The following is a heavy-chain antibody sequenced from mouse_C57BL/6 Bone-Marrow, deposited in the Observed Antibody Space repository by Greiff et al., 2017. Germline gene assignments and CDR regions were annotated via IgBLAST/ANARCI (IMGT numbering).Heavy chain of an antibody. Sequence: EVKLVESGGGLVQPKGSLILSCAAPGFTFNSYAMHWVRQAPGKGLEWVARIRRKSSNYATSYADSVKDIFTISRDDSQSMLYLQMNNLKTEDTAMYYCVSSTVVHYYAMDYWGQGTSVTVSS. V-gene: IGHV10-3*01. CDR2: IRRKSSNYAT. D-gene: IGHD1-1*01. CDR1: GFTFNSYA. CDR3: VSSTVVHYYAMDY. J-gene: IGHJ4*01.